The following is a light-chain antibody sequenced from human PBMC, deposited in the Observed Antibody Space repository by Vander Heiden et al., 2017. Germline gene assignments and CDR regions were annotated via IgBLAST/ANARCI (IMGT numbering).Light chain of an antibody. V-gene: IGLV2-11*01. CDR3: CSYVGSYSYV. CDR2: DVS. Sequence: QSALTQPRPVSGSPGQTHNISCPGTSRYIGAYNYVSWFQHFPDKAPKLLIFDVSKRPSGVSDRLSGSKSGTTASLTISGLQADDEADYYCCSYVGSYSYVFGSGTKVTVL. J-gene: IGLJ1*01. CDR1: SRYIGAYNY.